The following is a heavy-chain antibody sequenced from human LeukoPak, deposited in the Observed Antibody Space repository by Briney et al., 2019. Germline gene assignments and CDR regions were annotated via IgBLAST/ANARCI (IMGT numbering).Heavy chain of an antibody. D-gene: IGHD3-10*01. CDR1: GGSFSGYY. J-gene: IGHJ6*03. Sequence: SETLSLTCAVYGGSFSGYYWSWIRQPPGKGLEWIGEINHSGSTNYNPSLKSRVTISVDTSKNQFSLKLSSVTAADTAVYYCARATPMVRYYYYYYYMDVWGKGTTVTISS. CDR3: ARATPMVRYYYYYYYMDV. V-gene: IGHV4-34*01. CDR2: INHSGST.